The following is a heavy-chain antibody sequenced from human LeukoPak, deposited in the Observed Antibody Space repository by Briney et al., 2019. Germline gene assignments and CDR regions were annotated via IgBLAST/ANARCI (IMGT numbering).Heavy chain of an antibody. V-gene: IGHV3-23*01. CDR3: TKGTTVTQDPDY. D-gene: IGHD4-17*01. Sequence: GGSLRLSCAASGFTFSSQAMSWVRQAPGKGLEWVSAISGSGRNTYYGDSVKGRFTISRDNSKNSVYLQMNSLRADDTAVYYCTKGTTVTQDPDYWGEGTPVTVSS. J-gene: IGHJ4*02. CDR2: ISGSGRNT. CDR1: GFTFSSQA.